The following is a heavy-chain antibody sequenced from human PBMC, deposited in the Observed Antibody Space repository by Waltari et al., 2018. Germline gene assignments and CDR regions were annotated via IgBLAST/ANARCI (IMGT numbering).Heavy chain of an antibody. CDR2: SNSDGSSA. J-gene: IGHJ4*02. CDR1: GFTFSRYW. D-gene: IGHD3-3*01. CDR3: ARDRHTMGDLEY. Sequence: EVKLVESGGGSVQPGGSLRLSCEVSGFTFSRYWMHWVRQSPGKGLEWVARSNSDGSSATYADSVRGRFTISRDNAKNILSLELDSLRAEDSATYFCARDRHTMGDLEYWCQGTLVVVSS. V-gene: IGHV3-74*01.